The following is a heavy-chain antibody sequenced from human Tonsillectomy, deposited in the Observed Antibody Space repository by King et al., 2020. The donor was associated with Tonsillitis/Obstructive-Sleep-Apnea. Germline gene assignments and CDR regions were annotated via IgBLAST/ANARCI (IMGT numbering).Heavy chain of an antibody. V-gene: IGHV3-9*01. Sequence: VQLVQSGGGLVQPGRSLRLSCTASGFTFDDYAMHWVRQAPGKGLEWVSGISWNSGSIGYAVSVKGRFTISRDNAKNSLFLQMNSLRPEDTALYYCAKGFTVFGVIHGRAFDFRGQGTMVPVSS. J-gene: IGHJ3*01. CDR2: ISWNSGSI. CDR3: AKGFTVFGVIHGRAFDF. CDR1: GFTFDDYA. D-gene: IGHD3-3*01.